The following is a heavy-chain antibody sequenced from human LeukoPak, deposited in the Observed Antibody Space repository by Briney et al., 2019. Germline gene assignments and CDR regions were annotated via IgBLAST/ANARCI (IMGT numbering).Heavy chain of an antibody. D-gene: IGHD6-19*01. Sequence: ASVKVSCKPSGGTFSSYAISWVRQAPGQGLEWMGGIIPIFGTANYAQKFQGRVTITADESTSTAYMQLSSLRSEDTAVYYCARACYPYSSGWFFDYWGQGTLVTVSS. J-gene: IGHJ4*02. CDR3: ARACYPYSSGWFFDY. CDR2: IIPIFGTA. CDR1: GGTFSSYA. V-gene: IGHV1-69*13.